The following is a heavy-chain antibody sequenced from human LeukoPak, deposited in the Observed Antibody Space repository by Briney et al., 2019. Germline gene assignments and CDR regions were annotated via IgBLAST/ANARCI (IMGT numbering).Heavy chain of an antibody. CDR2: IKQDGSEK. CDR1: GFTFNTYW. Sequence: PGGSLRLSCAASGFTFNTYWMDWVRQAPGKXXXXVANIKQDGSEKLYVDSVKGRFTISRDNAKNSLYLQMNSLRAEDTAVYYCARGYDGGGYFQYWGQGTLVTVSS. D-gene: IGHD2-15*01. J-gene: IGHJ1*01. CDR3: ARGYDGGGYFQY. V-gene: IGHV3-7*01.